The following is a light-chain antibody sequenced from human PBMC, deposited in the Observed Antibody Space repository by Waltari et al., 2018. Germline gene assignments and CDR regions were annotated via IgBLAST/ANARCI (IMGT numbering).Light chain of an antibody. CDR2: DAF. Sequence: EILLPQSPATLSLAPADRATLACMASQKVNSHLFWYQQKPGYAPRLLVYDAFNRATGSPARFSGSGSGTDFALTISSLEPEDFADYYCQQRANWPVTFGQGTRLEI. CDR3: QQRANWPVT. CDR1: QKVNSH. J-gene: IGKJ5*01. V-gene: IGKV3-11*01.